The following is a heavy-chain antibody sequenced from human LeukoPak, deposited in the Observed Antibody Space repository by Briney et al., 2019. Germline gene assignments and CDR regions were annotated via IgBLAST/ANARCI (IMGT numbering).Heavy chain of an antibody. CDR2: IYYSGST. CDR1: GGSISSYY. V-gene: IGHV4-59*08. J-gene: IGHJ3*02. D-gene: IGHD2-2*01. CDR3: ARRPFYCSSTSCHGGAFDI. Sequence: SETLSLTCTVSGGSISSYYWSWIRQPPGKGLVWIGYIYYSGSTNYNPSLKSRVTISVDTSKNQFSLKLSSVTAADTAVYYCARRPFYCSSTSCHGGAFDIWGQGTMVTVSS.